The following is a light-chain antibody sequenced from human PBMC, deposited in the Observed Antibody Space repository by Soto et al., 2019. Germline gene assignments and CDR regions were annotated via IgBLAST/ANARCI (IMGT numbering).Light chain of an antibody. CDR2: AAS. J-gene: IGKJ5*01. CDR1: ESISSH. CDR3: QESYSTLSIT. Sequence: DIQMTQSPSSLSASVGDRVTITCRASESISSHLNWYQQKPGNAPKLLIYAASSLQNGVPSRFSGSGSGTDFTLTISKLQPGDFATYYCQESYSTLSITFGQGTRLETK. V-gene: IGKV1-39*01.